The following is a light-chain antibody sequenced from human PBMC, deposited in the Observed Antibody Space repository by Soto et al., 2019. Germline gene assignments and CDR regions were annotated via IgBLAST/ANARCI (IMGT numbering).Light chain of an antibody. J-gene: IGKJ1*01. Sequence: DIQMTQSPSSLSASVGDRVTITCLASRSISDWLAWYQQKPGKAPKLLIFDASSLKSGVPSRFSGSGSGTEFTLTINSLQPDDVATYYCLQYDSYSWTFGQGTKVDIK. CDR1: RSISDW. CDR3: LQYDSYSWT. CDR2: DAS. V-gene: IGKV1-5*01.